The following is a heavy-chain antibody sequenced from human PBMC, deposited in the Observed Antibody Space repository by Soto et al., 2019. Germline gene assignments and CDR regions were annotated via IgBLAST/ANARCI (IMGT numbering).Heavy chain of an antibody. J-gene: IGHJ6*02. V-gene: IGHV3-74*01. CDR1: GFTFSSYW. CDR3: AREQYGDYEDGMDV. D-gene: IGHD4-17*01. CDR2: INSDGSST. Sequence: VGSLRLSCAASGFTFSSYWMHWVRQAPGKGLVWVSRINSDGSSTSYADSVKGRFTISRDNAKNTLYLQMNSLRAEDTAVYYRAREQYGDYEDGMDVWGQGTTVTVSS.